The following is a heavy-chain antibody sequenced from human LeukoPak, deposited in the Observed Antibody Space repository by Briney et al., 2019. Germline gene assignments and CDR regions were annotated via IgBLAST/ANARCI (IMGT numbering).Heavy chain of an antibody. V-gene: IGHV3-30*18. CDR1: GFRFSSYG. CDR3: ANGYYYDSSGNAFDI. CDR2: ISYDGSNK. Sequence: PGGSLRLSCVASGFRFSSYGMHWVRQAPGKGLEWVAVISYDGSNKYYADSVKGRFTISRDNSKNTLYLQMNSLRAEDTAVYYCANGYYYDSSGNAFDIWGQGTMVTVSS. J-gene: IGHJ3*02. D-gene: IGHD3-22*01.